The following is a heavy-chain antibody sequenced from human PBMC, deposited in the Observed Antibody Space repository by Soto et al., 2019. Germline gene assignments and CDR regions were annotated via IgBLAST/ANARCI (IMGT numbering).Heavy chain of an antibody. Sequence: QITFKESGPTLVKPKQTLALTCTFSGFSVTSDGVGVGWIRQPPGKALEWLAVIFWDDDKRYSPSLESRLSIARDTSKDQVFLTMTNMESVDTATYYCALLNDGEYTFWGQGTRVTVSS. CDR1: GFSVTSDGVG. CDR3: ALLNDGEYTF. CDR2: IFWDDDK. V-gene: IGHV2-5*02. J-gene: IGHJ4*02. D-gene: IGHD4-17*01.